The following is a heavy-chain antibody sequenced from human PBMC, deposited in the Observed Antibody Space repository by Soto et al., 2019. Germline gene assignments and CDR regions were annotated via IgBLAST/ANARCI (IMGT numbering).Heavy chain of an antibody. Sequence: GASVKVSCKASGYTFTSYGISWVRQAPGQGLEWMGWISAYNGNTNYAQKLQDRVTMTTDTSTSTAYMELRSLRSDDTAVYYCAREDDFYDSSGNMDVWGQGTTVTVSS. CDR2: ISAYNGNT. D-gene: IGHD3-22*01. CDR3: AREDDFYDSSGNMDV. V-gene: IGHV1-18*01. J-gene: IGHJ6*02. CDR1: GYTFTSYG.